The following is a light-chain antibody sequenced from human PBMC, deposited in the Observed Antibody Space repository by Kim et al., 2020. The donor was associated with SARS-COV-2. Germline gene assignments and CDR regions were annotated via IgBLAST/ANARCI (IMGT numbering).Light chain of an antibody. CDR2: GAS. V-gene: IGKV3-20*01. CDR3: QQYGSLYT. Sequence: MPRGKRASHSCRASQSVSSSYLAWYQQKPGQAPRLLMYGASSRATGIPDRFSGSGSGTDFTLTISRLEPEYFAVYYCQQYGSLYTFGQGTKLEI. CDR1: QSVSSSY. J-gene: IGKJ2*01.